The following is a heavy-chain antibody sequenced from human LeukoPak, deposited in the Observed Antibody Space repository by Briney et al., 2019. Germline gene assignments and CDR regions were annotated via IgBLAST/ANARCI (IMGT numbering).Heavy chain of an antibody. CDR3: ARLDTAMSIDY. Sequence: WASVKVSCKASGGTFSSYTISWVRQAPGQGLEWMGRIIPILGIANYAQKFQGSVTITADKSTSTAYMELSSLRSEDTAVYYCARLDTAMSIDYWGQGTLVTVSS. D-gene: IGHD5-18*01. V-gene: IGHV1-69*02. CDR2: IIPILGIA. CDR1: GGTFSSYT. J-gene: IGHJ4*02.